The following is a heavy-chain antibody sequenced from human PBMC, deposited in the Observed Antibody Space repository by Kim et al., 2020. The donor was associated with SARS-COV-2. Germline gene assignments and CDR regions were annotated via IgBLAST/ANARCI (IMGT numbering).Heavy chain of an antibody. Sequence: SETLSLTCTVSGGSISSYYWSWIRQPPGKGLEWIGYIYYSGSTNYNPSLKSRVTISVDTSKNQFSLKLSSVTAADTAVYYCARVVSGYAFDIWGQGTMVTVSS. CDR1: GGSISSYY. J-gene: IGHJ3*02. CDR3: ARVVSGYAFDI. CDR2: IYYSGST. D-gene: IGHD3-10*01. V-gene: IGHV4-59*13.